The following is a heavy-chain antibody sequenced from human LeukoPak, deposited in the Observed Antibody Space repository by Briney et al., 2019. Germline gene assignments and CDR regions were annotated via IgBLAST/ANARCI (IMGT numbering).Heavy chain of an antibody. Sequence: GGSLTLSCAASGFIFSTYSMTWVRQAPGKGLEWVSAISHSGDNTYYADSVKGRFSISRDNSKNTLYLQMNSLRVEDTAVYYCAKDPYCARSSCYPDYWGQGTLVTVSS. J-gene: IGHJ4*02. D-gene: IGHD2-15*01. CDR3: AKDPYCARSSCYPDY. CDR1: GFIFSTYS. CDR2: ISHSGDNT. V-gene: IGHV3-23*01.